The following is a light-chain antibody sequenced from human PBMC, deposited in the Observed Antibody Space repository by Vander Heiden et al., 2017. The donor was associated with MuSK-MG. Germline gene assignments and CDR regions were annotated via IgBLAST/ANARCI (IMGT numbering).Light chain of an antibody. CDR1: SSNIGSNY. CDR2: RNT. J-gene: IGLJ3*02. V-gene: IGLV1-47*01. CDR3: ATWDDSLRAVV. Sequence: QSVLTHPPSASGTPGQRVTISCSGSSSNIGSNYVYWYQHLPGTAPKLLIYRNTLRPSGVPDRFSGSKSGTSASLAITGLRSEDEADYYCATWDDSLRAVVFGGGTKLTVL.